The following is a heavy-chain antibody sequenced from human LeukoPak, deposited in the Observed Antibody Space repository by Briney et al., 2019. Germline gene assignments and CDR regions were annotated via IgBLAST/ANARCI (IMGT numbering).Heavy chain of an antibody. CDR2: IFGSGNT. Sequence: SETLSLTCTVSGGSISGYYWSWIRQPAGKGLEWIGRIFGSGNTNYNPSLKGRVTMSLDTSKSQFSLNLRSVTAADTAVYYCARATATWYFDLWGRSALVTVSS. CDR3: ARATATWYFDL. D-gene: IGHD1-1*01. J-gene: IGHJ2*01. CDR1: GGSISGYY. V-gene: IGHV4-4*07.